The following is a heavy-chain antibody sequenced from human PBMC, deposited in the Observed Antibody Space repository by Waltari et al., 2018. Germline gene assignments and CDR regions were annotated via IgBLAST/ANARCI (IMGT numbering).Heavy chain of an antibody. Sequence: EVQLVESGGGLVQPGGSLRLSCAASGFTFSSYAMSWVRPAPGKGLEWVSAISGSGGSTYYADSVKGRFTISRDNSKNTLYLQMNSLRAEDTAVYYCAKEGVFRVWGSYRTYYFDYWGQGTLVTVSS. CDR3: AKEGVFRVWGSYRTYYFDY. V-gene: IGHV3-23*04. J-gene: IGHJ4*02. CDR1: GFTFSSYA. D-gene: IGHD3-16*02. CDR2: ISGSGGST.